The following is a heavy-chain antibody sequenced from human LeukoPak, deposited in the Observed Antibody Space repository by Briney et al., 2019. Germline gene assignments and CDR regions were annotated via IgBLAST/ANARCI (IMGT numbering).Heavy chain of an antibody. CDR3: ARSLAAAGTVSGDYYYMDV. Sequence: ASVKVSCKASGYTFTSYYMHWVRQAPGQGLEWMGIINPSGGSTSYAQKFQGRVTMTRDMSTSTVYMELSSLRSEDTAVYYCARSLAAAGTVSGDYYYMDVWGKGTTVTVSS. CDR2: INPSGGST. D-gene: IGHD6-13*01. J-gene: IGHJ6*03. CDR1: GYTFTSYY. V-gene: IGHV1-46*01.